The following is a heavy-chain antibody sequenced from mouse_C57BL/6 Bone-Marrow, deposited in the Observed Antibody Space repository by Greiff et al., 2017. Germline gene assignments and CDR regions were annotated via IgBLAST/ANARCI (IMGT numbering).Heavy chain of an antibody. CDR1: GYAFSSSW. D-gene: IGHD2-2*01. J-gene: IGHJ3*01. CDR2: IYPGGGDT. Sequence: QVHVKQSGPELVKPGASVKISCKASGYAFSSSWMNWVKQRPGKGLEWIGRIYPGGGDTNYNGKFKGKATLTADKSSSTAYMQLSSLTSEDSAVYFCARGGYDAWFAYWGQGTLVTVSA. CDR3: ARGGYDAWFAY. V-gene: IGHV1-82*01.